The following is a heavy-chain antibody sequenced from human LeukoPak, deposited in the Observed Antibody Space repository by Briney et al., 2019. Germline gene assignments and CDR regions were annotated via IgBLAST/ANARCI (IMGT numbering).Heavy chain of an antibody. CDR3: ALESVSYFTDADVIDY. D-gene: IGHD1-26*01. V-gene: IGHV3-23*01. CDR1: GFTFSSYA. J-gene: IGHJ4*02. Sequence: GGSLRLSCAASGFTFSSYAMSWVRQAPGKGLEWVSAISGSGGSTYYADSVKGRFTISRDNSKNTLYLQMNSLRAEDTAVYYCALESVSYFTDADVIDYWGQGTLVTVSS. CDR2: ISGSGGST.